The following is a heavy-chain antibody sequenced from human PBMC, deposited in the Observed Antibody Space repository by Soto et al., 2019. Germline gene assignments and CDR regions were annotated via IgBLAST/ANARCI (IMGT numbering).Heavy chain of an antibody. Sequence: PSETLSLTCTVSGGSISSGGYYWSWIRQHPGKGLEWIGYIYYSGSTYYNPSLKSRVTISVDTSKNQFSLKLSSVTAADTAVYYCTRADESLTGYYPRNWFDPWGQGTRVTLSS. CDR3: TRADESLTGYYPRNWFDP. CDR1: GGSISSGGYY. J-gene: IGHJ5*02. CDR2: IYYSGST. D-gene: IGHD3-9*01. V-gene: IGHV4-31*03.